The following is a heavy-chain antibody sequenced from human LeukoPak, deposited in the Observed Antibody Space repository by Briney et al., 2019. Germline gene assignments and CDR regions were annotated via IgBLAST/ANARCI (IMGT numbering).Heavy chain of an antibody. D-gene: IGHD3-22*01. CDR2: RHYSGST. J-gene: IGHJ4*02. CDR1: GGSVSSGNYY. CDR3: ARDPSGYFNY. Sequence: SETLSLTCTVSGGSVSSGNYYWSWIRQPPGKGLEWIGYRHYSGSTNYNPSLKSRVTISVDTSKNQFSLKLSSVTAADTAVYYCARDPSGYFNYWGQGTLATVSS. V-gene: IGHV4-61*01.